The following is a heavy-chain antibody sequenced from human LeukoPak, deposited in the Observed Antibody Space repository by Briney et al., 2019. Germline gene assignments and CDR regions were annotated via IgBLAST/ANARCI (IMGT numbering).Heavy chain of an antibody. CDR1: GFTFSSYG. Sequence: TGGSLRLSCAASGFTFSSYGMHWVRQAPGKGLEWVAVMSYDGSNKYYADSVKGRFTISRDNSKNTLYLQMNSLRAEDTAVYYCARVSSSYCSSTSCYLEYSGYDFVHDYWGQGTLVTVSS. CDR3: ARVSSSYCSSTSCYLEYSGYDFVHDY. V-gene: IGHV3-33*01. D-gene: IGHD2-2*01. J-gene: IGHJ4*02. CDR2: MSYDGSNK.